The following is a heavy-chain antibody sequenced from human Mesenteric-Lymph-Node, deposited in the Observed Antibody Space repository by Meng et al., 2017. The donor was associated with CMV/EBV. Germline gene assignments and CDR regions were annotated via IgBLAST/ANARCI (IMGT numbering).Heavy chain of an antibody. CDR3: ARVMYNSDAFDI. J-gene: IGHJ3*02. Sequence: SETLSLTCTVSGGSISSYYWSWIRQPPGKGLEWIGYMYYSGSTSYNPSLKSRLTISVDTSKNQFSLKLSSVTAADTAVYYCARVMYNSDAFDIWGQGTMVTVSS. CDR1: GGSISSYY. D-gene: IGHD1-20*01. CDR2: MYYSGST. V-gene: IGHV4-59*12.